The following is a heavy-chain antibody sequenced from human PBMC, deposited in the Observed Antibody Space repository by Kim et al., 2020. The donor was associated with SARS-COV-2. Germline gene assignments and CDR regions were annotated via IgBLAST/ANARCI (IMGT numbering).Heavy chain of an antibody. D-gene: IGHD2-2*01. J-gene: IGHJ4*02. V-gene: IGHV4-34*01. CDR3: ARRRYCSSTSCPKFDY. Sequence: LKSRVTISVDTSKNQFSLKLSSVTAADTAVYYCARRRYCSSTSCPKFDYWGQGTLVTVSS.